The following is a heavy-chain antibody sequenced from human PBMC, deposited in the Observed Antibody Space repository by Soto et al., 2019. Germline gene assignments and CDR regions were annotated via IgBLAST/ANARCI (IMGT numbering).Heavy chain of an antibody. CDR3: ARGFPYSNYFDY. CDR2: IYYSGST. Sequence: PSETLSLTXTVSGGSIRSGGYYWSWIRQHPGKGLEWIGYIYYSGSTYYNPSLKSRVTISADTSKNQFSLKLSSVTAADTAVYYCARGFPYSNYFDYWGQGTLVTVSS. J-gene: IGHJ4*02. V-gene: IGHV4-31*02. D-gene: IGHD4-4*01. CDR1: GGSIRSGGYY.